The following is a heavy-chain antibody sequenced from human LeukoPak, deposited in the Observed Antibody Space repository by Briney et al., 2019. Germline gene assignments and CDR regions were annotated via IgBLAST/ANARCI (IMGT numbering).Heavy chain of an antibody. J-gene: IGHJ4*02. CDR2: IIPIFGTA. Sequence: SVKVSCKASGGTFSSYAISWVRQAPGQGLEWMGGIIPIFGTANHAQKFQGRVTITADESTSTAYMELSSLRSEDTAVYYCARGSKEDGYPWGDYWGQGTLVTVSS. V-gene: IGHV1-69*01. CDR3: ARGSKEDGYPWGDY. D-gene: IGHD5-24*01. CDR1: GGTFSSYA.